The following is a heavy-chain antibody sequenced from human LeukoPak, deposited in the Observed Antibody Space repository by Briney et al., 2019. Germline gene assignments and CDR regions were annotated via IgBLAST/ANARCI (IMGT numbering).Heavy chain of an antibody. CDR2: IIPIFGTA. V-gene: IGHV1-69*05. CDR3: ARASNYDILTGYSYYFDY. J-gene: IGHJ4*02. Sequence: ASVKVSCKASGGTFSSYAISWVRQAPGQGLEWMGGIIPIFGTANYAQKFQGRVTMTRDTSTNTVYMELSSLRSEDTAVYYCARASNYDILTGYSYYFDYWGQGTLVTVSS. D-gene: IGHD3-9*01. CDR1: GGTFSSYA.